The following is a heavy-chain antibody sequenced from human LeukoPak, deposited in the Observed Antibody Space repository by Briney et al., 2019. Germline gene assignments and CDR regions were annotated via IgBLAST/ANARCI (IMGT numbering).Heavy chain of an antibody. CDR1: GFTFSSYG. V-gene: IGHV3-33*01. CDR2: IWYDGSNK. CDR3: ARDSSGWYDY. J-gene: IGHJ4*02. D-gene: IGHD6-19*01. Sequence: GGSLRLSCAASGFTFSSYGMHCVRQAPGKGLEWVAVIWYDGSNKYYADSVKGRFTISRDNSKNTLYLQMNSLRAEDTAVYYCARDSSGWYDYWGRGTLVTVSS.